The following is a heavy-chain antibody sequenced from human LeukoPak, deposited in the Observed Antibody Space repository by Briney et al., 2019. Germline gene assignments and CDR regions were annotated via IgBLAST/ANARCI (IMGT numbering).Heavy chain of an antibody. CDR3: ARESSVTATDIGSY. J-gene: IGHJ4*02. D-gene: IGHD2-15*01. Sequence: ASVKLSCKASGYTFTTYYMHWVRHAPGPGLELMGIRNCSGGGTIYAQKFQSRGTMTGDTSTRTVYMQLLSARSVDTAVYYCARESSVTATDIGSYWGQGPLVTVSS. CDR1: GYTFTTYY. CDR2: RNCSGGGT. V-gene: IGHV1-46*01.